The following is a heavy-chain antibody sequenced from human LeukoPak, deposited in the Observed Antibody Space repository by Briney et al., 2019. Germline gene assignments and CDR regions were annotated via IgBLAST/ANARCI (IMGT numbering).Heavy chain of an antibody. D-gene: IGHD3-10*01. CDR1: GYTFTSCD. J-gene: IGHJ6*03. CDR2: MNPNSGNT. Sequence: GASVKVSCKASGYTFTSCDINWVRQATGQGLEWMGWMNPNSGNTGYAQKFQGRVTITRNTSISTAYMELSSLRSEDTAVYYCARIARGSYYYYMDVWGKGTTVTVSS. CDR3: ARIARGSYYYYMDV. V-gene: IGHV1-8*03.